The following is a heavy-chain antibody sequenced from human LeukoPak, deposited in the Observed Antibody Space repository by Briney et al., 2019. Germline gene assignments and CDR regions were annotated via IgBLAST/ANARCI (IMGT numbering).Heavy chain of an antibody. D-gene: IGHD3-22*01. J-gene: IGHJ5*02. CDR2: ISGSGGST. V-gene: IGHV3-23*01. CDR3: AKSRVIVGPDSSGS. Sequence: GGSPRLSCAASGFTFSSYAMSWVRQAPGKGLEWVSAISGSGGSTYYADSVKGRFTISRDNSKNTLYLRMNSLRAEDTAVYYCAKSRVIVGPDSSGSWGQGTLVTVSS. CDR1: GFTFSSYA.